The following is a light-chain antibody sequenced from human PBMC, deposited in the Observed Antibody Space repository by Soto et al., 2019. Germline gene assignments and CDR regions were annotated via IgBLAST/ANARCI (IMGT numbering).Light chain of an antibody. J-gene: IGLJ1*01. Sequence: QSALTQPASVSGSPGQSITISCTGTSSDVGGYDYASWYQQHPGTAPRLIIYEVTNRPSGVSNRFSGSKSGNTASLTISGLHAEDEADYYCTSYKSSSTQVFGTGTKLTVL. V-gene: IGLV2-14*01. CDR1: SSDVGGYDY. CDR3: TSYKSSSTQV. CDR2: EVT.